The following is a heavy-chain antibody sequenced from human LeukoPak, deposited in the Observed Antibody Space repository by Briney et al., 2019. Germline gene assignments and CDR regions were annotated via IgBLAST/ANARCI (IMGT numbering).Heavy chain of an antibody. V-gene: IGHV4-34*01. J-gene: IGHJ4*02. CDR2: INHSGST. Sequence: NPSETLSLTCTVSGVSFSGYYWSWIRQPPGKGLEWIGEINHSGSTNYNPSLKSRVTISVDTSKNQFSLKLSSVTAADTAVYYCARGARMYSSSWYVYWGQGTLVTVSS. CDR3: ARGARMYSSSWYVY. CDR1: GVSFSGYY. D-gene: IGHD6-13*01.